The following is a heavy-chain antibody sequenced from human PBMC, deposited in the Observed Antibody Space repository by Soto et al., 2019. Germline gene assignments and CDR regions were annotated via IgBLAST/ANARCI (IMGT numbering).Heavy chain of an antibody. CDR3: ARGARYCGDGNCSTPIDF. V-gene: IGHV3-48*03. CDR2: ISTDGTT. J-gene: IGHJ4*02. D-gene: IGHD2-15*01. Sequence: PGGSLRLSCAASGFTFSDYEMNWVRQAPGKGLDWVSYISTDGTTYYADSVKGRFTISRDNVRNSLFLHMNSLRDADTAVYYCARGARYCGDGNCSTPIDFWGQGTLVTVSS. CDR1: GFTFSDYE.